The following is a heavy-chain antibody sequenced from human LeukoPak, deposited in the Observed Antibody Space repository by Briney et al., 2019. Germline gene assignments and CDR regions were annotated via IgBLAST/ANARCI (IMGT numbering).Heavy chain of an antibody. D-gene: IGHD1-1*01. CDR1: GFTFSSYS. Sequence: GGSLRLSCAASGFTFSSYSMSWVRQAPGKGLEWVSAISGSGGSTYYADSVKGRFTISRDNSKNTLYLQMNSLRAEDTAVYYCAKGRLEPVLLGNWFDPWGQGTLVTVSS. J-gene: IGHJ5*02. CDR3: AKGRLEPVLLGNWFDP. CDR2: ISGSGGST. V-gene: IGHV3-23*01.